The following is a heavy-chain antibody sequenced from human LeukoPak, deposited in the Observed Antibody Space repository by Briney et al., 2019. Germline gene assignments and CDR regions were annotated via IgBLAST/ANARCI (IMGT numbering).Heavy chain of an antibody. CDR3: ARDRWSGAKEVVSSSWYLGNWFDP. V-gene: IGHV4-39*07. CDR2: IYYSGST. J-gene: IGHJ5*02. D-gene: IGHD6-13*01. CDR1: GGSISSSSYY. Sequence: PSETLSLTCTVSGGSISSSSYYWGWIRQPPGKGLEWIGSIYYSGSTYYNPSLKSRVTISVDTTKNQFSLKLSSVTAADTAVYYCARDRWSGAKEVVSSSWYLGNWFDPWGQGTLVTVSS.